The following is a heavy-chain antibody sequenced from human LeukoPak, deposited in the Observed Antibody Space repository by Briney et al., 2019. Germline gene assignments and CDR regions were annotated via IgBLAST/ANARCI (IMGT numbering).Heavy chain of an antibody. D-gene: IGHD3-22*01. Sequence: GGSLRLSCAASGFTFSSYEMNWVRQAPGKGLEWVSYISSSGSTIYYADSVKGRFTISRDNAKNSLYLQMNSLRAEDTAVYDCARGEGDPYSYDIIFDYGGQGTLVTVPS. CDR1: GFTFSSYE. J-gene: IGHJ4*02. CDR2: ISSSGSTI. V-gene: IGHV3-48*03. CDR3: ARGEGDPYSYDIIFDY.